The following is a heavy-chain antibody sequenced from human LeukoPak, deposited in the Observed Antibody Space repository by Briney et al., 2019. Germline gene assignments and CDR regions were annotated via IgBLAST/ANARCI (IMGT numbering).Heavy chain of an antibody. CDR3: ARGAGGFGGWPRPFDY. J-gene: IGHJ4*02. D-gene: IGHD6-19*01. V-gene: IGHV1-18*01. Sequence: ASVKVSCKASGYTFTTYDINWVRQAPGQGLEWMGWISAYNDKTNYAQKFQGRVTMTTDTSTSTAYMEPRSLRSDDTAVYYCARGAGGFGGWPRPFDYWGQGTLVTVSS. CDR2: ISAYNDKT. CDR1: GYTFTTYD.